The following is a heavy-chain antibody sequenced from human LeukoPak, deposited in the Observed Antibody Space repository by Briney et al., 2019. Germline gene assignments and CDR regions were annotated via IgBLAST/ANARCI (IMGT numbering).Heavy chain of an antibody. V-gene: IGHV4-30-2*01. CDR2: IYHSGST. J-gene: IGHJ4*02. CDR1: GGSISSGGYS. CDR3: ARVNIAVAGLDY. Sequence: SETLSLTCAVSGGSISSGGYSWSWIRQPPGKGLEWIGYIYHSGSTYYSPSLKSRVTISVDRSKNQFSLKLSSVTAADTAVYYCARVNIAVAGLDYWGQGTLVTVSS. D-gene: IGHD6-19*01.